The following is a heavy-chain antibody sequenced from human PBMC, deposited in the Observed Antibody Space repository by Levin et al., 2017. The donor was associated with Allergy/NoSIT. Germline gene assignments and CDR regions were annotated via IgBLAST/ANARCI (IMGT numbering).Heavy chain of an antibody. CDR1: GGTFSSYA. D-gene: IGHD6-13*01. J-gene: IGHJ5*02. CDR3: ATARAAGTFDP. CDR2: IIPIFGTT. Sequence: SVKVSCKASGGTFSSYAISWVRQAPGQGLEWMGGIIPIFGTTNYAQKFQGRVTITADKSTSTAYMELSSLRSEDTAVYYCATARAAGTFDPWGQGTLVTVSS. V-gene: IGHV1-69*06.